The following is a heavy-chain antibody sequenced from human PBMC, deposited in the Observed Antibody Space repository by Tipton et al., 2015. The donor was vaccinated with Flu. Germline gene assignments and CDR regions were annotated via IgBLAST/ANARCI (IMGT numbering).Heavy chain of an antibody. CDR1: GGSISTTNSY. D-gene: IGHD3-22*01. Sequence: LRLSCSVSGGSISTTNSYWGWIRQPPGKGLEWIGSIDYSGSTFNNPSLNSRVTISVDTSKNQFSLRLSSVTAADTAVYYCARVGGDYRDTSGFIPWFDLWGQGTLVTVSS. CDR3: ARVGGDYRDTSGFIPWFDL. CDR2: IDYSGST. J-gene: IGHJ5*02. V-gene: IGHV4-39*07.